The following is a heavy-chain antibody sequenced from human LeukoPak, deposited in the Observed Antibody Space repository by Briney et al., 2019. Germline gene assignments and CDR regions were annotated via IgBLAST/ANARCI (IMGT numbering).Heavy chain of an antibody. CDR3: ARQGLRYFDWLSIMGIDY. CDR2: ISSSGSTI. D-gene: IGHD3-9*01. Sequence: TGGSLRLSCAASGFTFSSYEMNWVRQAPGKGLEWVSYISSSGSTIYYADSVKGRFTISRDNAKNSLYLQMNSLRAEDTAVYCCARQGLRYFDWLSIMGIDYWGQGTLVTVSS. CDR1: GFTFSSYE. V-gene: IGHV3-48*03. J-gene: IGHJ4*02.